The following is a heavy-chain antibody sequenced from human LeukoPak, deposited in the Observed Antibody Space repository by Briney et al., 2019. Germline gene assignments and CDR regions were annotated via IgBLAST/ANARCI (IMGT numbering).Heavy chain of an antibody. V-gene: IGHV1-18*01. D-gene: IGHD3-22*01. CDR3: ARDPRYTMIVVEPLDY. J-gene: IGHJ4*02. CDR2: ISAYNGNT. CDR1: GYTFTSYG. Sequence: ASVKVSCNASGYTFTSYGISWVRQAPGQGLEWMGWISAYNGNTNYAQKLQGRVTMTTDTSTSTAYMELRSLRSDDTAVYYCARDPRYTMIVVEPLDYWGQGTLVTVSS.